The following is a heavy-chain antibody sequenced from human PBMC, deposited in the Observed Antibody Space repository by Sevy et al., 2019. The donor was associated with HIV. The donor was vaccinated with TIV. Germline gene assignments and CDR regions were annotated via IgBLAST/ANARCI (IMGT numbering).Heavy chain of an antibody. D-gene: IGHD1-26*01. Sequence: GGSLRLSCVVSGFTFTPYGIHWVRQAPGKGLEWVAFIGHDGSNKYHADSVRGRFTLSRDNSKNTLYLQMSGLSSDDTAVYYCATQRNSVFSYYFDFWGQGTLVTVSS. V-gene: IGHV3-30*02. CDR1: GFTFTPYG. CDR3: ATQRNSVFSYYFDF. CDR2: IGHDGSNK. J-gene: IGHJ4*02.